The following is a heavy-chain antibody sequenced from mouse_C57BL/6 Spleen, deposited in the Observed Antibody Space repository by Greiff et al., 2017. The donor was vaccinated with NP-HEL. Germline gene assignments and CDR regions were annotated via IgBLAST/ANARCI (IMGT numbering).Heavy chain of an antibody. CDR2: IDPSDSYT. CDR1: GYTFTSYW. V-gene: IGHV1-50*01. CDR3: ARSGGNYGDWYFDV. J-gene: IGHJ1*03. Sequence: QVQLQQPGAELVKPGASVKLSCKASGYTFTSYWMQWVKQRPGQGLEWIGEIDPSDSYTNYNQKFKGKATLTVDTSSSTAYMQLSSLTSEDSAVYYCARSGGNYGDWYFDVWGTGTTVTVSS. D-gene: IGHD2-1*01.